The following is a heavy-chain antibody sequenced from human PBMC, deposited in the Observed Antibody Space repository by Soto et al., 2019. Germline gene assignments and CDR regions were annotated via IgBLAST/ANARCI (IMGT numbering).Heavy chain of an antibody. V-gene: IGHV1-8*01. D-gene: IGHD2-2*01. CDR1: GYTCTSHD. Sequence: QVQLVQSGAEVKKPGASVKVSCKASGYTCTSHDINWMRQATGQGLEWMGWMNPNTGHTNYAQKFQGRVTMTRDTSISTAYMELTNLRSEDTAIYYCASDMSTTWGQGTLVTVSS. CDR2: MNPNTGHT. CDR3: ASDMSTT. J-gene: IGHJ5*02.